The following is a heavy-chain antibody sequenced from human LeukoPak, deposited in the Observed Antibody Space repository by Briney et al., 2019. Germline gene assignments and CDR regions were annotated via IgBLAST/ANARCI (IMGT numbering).Heavy chain of an antibody. CDR1: GVSISSYY. CDR3: ARDSGTTGEVKFDP. D-gene: IGHD3-10*01. J-gene: IGHJ5*02. Sequence: SETLSLTCTVSGVSISSYYWSWIRQPAGKGLEWIGRISGSGTITYNPALQSRLTISIDTSKNQFPLKLMSVTAADTAVYYCARDSGTTGEVKFDPWGQGTLVTVSS. CDR2: ISGSGTI. V-gene: IGHV4-4*07.